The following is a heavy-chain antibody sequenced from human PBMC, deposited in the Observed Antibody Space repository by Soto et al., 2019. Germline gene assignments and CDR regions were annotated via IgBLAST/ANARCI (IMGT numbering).Heavy chain of an antibody. CDR1: GGSFSGYY. D-gene: IGHD5-12*01. J-gene: IGHJ4*02. Sequence: QVQLQQWGAGLLKPSETLSLTCAVYGGSFSGYYWSWIRQPPGKGLEWIGEINHSGSTNYNPSLNSRFTISVDTSKNQFSLKLSSVTAADTAVYYCARGVATVVTSSFDYWGQGTLVTVSS. V-gene: IGHV4-34*01. CDR3: ARGVATVVTSSFDY. CDR2: INHSGST.